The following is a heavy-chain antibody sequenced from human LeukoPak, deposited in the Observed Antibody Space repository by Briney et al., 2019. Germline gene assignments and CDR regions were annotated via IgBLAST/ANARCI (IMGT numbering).Heavy chain of an antibody. D-gene: IGHD1-26*01. CDR1: GFTFSSYA. Sequence: PGGSLRLSCAASGFTFSSYAMSWVRQAPGKGLEWVSAISGSGGSTYYADSVKGRFTISRDNSQNTLYLQMNSLRAEDTAVYYCARGSADSGSYSFRWFDPWGQGTLVTVSS. V-gene: IGHV3-23*01. J-gene: IGHJ5*02. CDR3: ARGSADSGSYSFRWFDP. CDR2: ISGSGGST.